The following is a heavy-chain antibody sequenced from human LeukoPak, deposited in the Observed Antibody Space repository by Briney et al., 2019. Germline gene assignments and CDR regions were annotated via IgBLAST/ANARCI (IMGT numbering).Heavy chain of an antibody. CDR2: ISAYNGNT. CDR3: ARASGVVVVPAASI. D-gene: IGHD2-2*01. Sequence: ASVKVSCKASGCTLTSYGISWVRQAPGQGLEWMGWISAYNGNTNYAQKLQGRVTMTTDTSTSTAYMELRSLRSDDTAVYYCARASGVVVVPAASIWGQGTMVTVSS. V-gene: IGHV1-18*01. CDR1: GCTLTSYG. J-gene: IGHJ3*02.